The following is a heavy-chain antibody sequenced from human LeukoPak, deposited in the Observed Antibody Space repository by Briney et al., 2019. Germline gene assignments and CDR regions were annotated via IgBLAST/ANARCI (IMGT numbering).Heavy chain of an antibody. Sequence: SETLSLTCTVSGGSISSSSYYWGWIRQPPGKGLEWIGSIYYSGSTYYNPSFKSRVTISVDTSKNQFSLKLSSVTAADTAVYYCARFGYYYDSPYTNYFDYWGQGTLVTVSS. V-gene: IGHV4-39*01. D-gene: IGHD3-22*01. J-gene: IGHJ4*02. CDR3: ARFGYYYDSPYTNYFDY. CDR1: GGSISSSSYY. CDR2: IYYSGST.